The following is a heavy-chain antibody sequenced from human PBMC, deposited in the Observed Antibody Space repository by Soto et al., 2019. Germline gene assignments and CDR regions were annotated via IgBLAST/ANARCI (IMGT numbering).Heavy chain of an antibody. CDR3: ARDYCSGGSCYSDY. V-gene: IGHV3-21*01. D-gene: IGHD2-15*01. J-gene: IGHJ4*02. CDR1: GFTFSSYS. CDR2: ISSSSSYI. Sequence: EVQLVESGGGLVKPGGSLRLSCAASGFTFSSYSMNWVRQAPGKGLEWVSSISSSSSYIYYADSVKGRFTISRDNAKNSLYLQMNSLRAEDTAVYYCARDYCSGGSCYSDYWGQGTLVTVSS.